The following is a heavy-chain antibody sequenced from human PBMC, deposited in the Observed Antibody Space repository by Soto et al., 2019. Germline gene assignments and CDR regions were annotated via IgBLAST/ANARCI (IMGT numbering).Heavy chain of an antibody. V-gene: IGHV4-39*01. D-gene: IGHD6-13*01. CDR1: GGSISSSSYY. CDR3: ASPIAAAGIDY. J-gene: IGHJ4*02. Sequence: SSETLSLTCTVSGGSISSSSYYWGWIRQPPGKGLEWIGSIYYSGSTYYNPSLKSRVTISVDTSKNQFSLKLSSVTAADTAVYYCASPIAAAGIDYWGQGTLVTVSS. CDR2: IYYSGST.